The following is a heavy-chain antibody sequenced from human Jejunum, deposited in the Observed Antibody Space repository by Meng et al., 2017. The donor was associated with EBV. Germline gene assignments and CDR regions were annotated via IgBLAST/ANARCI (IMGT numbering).Heavy chain of an antibody. V-gene: IGHV1-2*06. J-gene: IGHJ5*02. Sequence: QGVLVPSGTEVKKSGASVRVSCKASGYRFTTYFIHWVRQAPGQGLEWMGRINCNNGDTDYAQKFQDRVTMTRDTSITTAYMDLTGLTSNDTAFYYCARIRYGTGTDWFDPWGQGTLVTVSS. CDR2: INCNNGDT. D-gene: IGHD3-10*01. CDR1: GYRFTTYF. CDR3: ARIRYGTGTDWFDP.